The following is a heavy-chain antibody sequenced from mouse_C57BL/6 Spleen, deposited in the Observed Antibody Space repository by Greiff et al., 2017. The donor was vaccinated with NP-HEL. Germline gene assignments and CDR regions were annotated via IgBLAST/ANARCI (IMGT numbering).Heavy chain of an antibody. V-gene: IGHV1-81*01. CDR3: ARRNYYEYDGYFDV. CDR1: GYTFTSYG. D-gene: IGHD2-4*01. CDR2: IYPRSGNT. Sequence: QVQLQQSGAELARPGASVKLSCKASGYTFTSYGISWVKQRTGQGLEWIGEIYPRSGNTYYNEKFKGKATLTADKSSSTAYMELRSLTSEDSAVYFCARRNYYEYDGYFDVWGTGTTVTVSS. J-gene: IGHJ1*03.